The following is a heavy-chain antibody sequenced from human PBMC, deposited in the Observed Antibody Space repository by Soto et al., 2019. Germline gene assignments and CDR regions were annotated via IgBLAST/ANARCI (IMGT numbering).Heavy chain of an antibody. J-gene: IGHJ4*02. CDR2: ISYDGSNK. V-gene: IGHV3-30*18. CDR3: AKDQMSHRDYGDYGQDY. CDR1: GFTFSSYG. Sequence: GGSLRLSCAASGFTFSSYGMHWVRQAPGKGLEWVAVISYDGSNKYYADSVKGRFTISRDNSKNTLYLQMNSLRAEDTAVYYCAKDQMSHRDYGDYGQDYWGQGTLVTVSS. D-gene: IGHD4-17*01.